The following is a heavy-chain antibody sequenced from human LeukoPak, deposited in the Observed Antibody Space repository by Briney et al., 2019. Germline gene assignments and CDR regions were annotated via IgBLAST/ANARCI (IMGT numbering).Heavy chain of an antibody. CDR2: ISAYNGNT. D-gene: IGHD2-15*01. CDR1: GYTFTSYG. CDR3: ARRAVVAPAFDI. Sequence: ASVKVSCKASGYTFTSYGISWVRQAPGQGLEWMGWISAYNGNTNYAQKLQGKVTMTTDTSTSTAYMELRSLRSDDTAVYYCARRAVVAPAFDILGQGTMVTISS. V-gene: IGHV1-18*01. J-gene: IGHJ3*02.